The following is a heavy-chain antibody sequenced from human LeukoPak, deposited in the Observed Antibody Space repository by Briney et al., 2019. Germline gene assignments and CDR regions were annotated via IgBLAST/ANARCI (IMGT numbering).Heavy chain of an antibody. Sequence: SETLSLTCTVSGGSISSSSYYWGWIRQPPGKGLEWIGSIYYSGSTYYNPSLKSRVTISVDTSKNQFSLKLSSVTAADTAVYYCARVFASITMIVVVQANWFDAWGQGTLVTVSS. J-gene: IGHJ5*02. CDR2: IYYSGST. D-gene: IGHD3-22*01. V-gene: IGHV4-39*07. CDR1: GGSISSSSYY. CDR3: ARVFASITMIVVVQANWFDA.